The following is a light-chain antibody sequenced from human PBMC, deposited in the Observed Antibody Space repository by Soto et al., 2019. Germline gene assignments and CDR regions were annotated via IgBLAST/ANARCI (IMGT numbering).Light chain of an antibody. V-gene: IGLV2-11*01. J-gene: IGLJ1*01. CDR1: SSDVGGYNY. Sequence: QSALTQPRSVSGSPGQSVTISCTGTSSDVGGYNYVSWYQQHPGKAPKLMIYDVSERPSGVPDRFSGSKSGNTASLTISGLQAEDEADYYCCSCAGTYTVVFGTGTKVTVL. CDR2: DVS. CDR3: CSCAGTYTVV.